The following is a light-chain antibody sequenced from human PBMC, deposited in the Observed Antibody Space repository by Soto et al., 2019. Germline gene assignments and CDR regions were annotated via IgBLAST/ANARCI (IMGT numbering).Light chain of an antibody. CDR2: GAS. J-gene: IGKJ1*01. CDR1: QSVNNN. V-gene: IGKV3-15*01. CDR3: QEYNTWPWT. Sequence: ETLMTQSPATLSVSPGERATLSCRASQSVNNNLAWYQQKLGQAPRVLIYGASTRATGIPARLTGSGSGTEFILTITSLQSEDAAVYYCQEYNTWPWTFGQGTKVECK.